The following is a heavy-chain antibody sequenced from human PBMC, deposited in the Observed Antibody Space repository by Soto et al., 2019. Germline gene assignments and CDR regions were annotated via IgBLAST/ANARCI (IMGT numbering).Heavy chain of an antibody. CDR1: GGSVSSGSFY. D-gene: IGHD3-10*01. Sequence: QVQLQESGPGLVKPSETLSLTCTVSGGSVSSGSFYWGWIRQPPGKGLEWIGYIYDSGNTNYNPSLKSRVTILVDTSKNQFSLKLGFVTAADTAMYYCARTYSWGSGRGRSMDVWGQGTTVTVS. CDR2: IYDSGNT. CDR3: ARTYSWGSGRGRSMDV. V-gene: IGHV4-61*01. J-gene: IGHJ6*02.